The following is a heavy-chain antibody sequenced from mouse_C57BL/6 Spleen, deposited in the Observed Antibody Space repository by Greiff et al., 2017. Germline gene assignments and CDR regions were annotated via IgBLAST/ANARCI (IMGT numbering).Heavy chain of an antibody. CDR2: IDPSDSYT. Sequence: VQLQQPGAELVKPGASVKLSCKASGYTFTSYWMQWVKQRPGQGLEWIGEIDPSDSYTNYNQKFKGKATLTVDTSSSTAYMQLSSLTSEDSAVYYCVAYGYIEAWFAYWGQGTLVTVSA. CDR3: VAYGYIEAWFAY. D-gene: IGHD2-2*01. J-gene: IGHJ3*01. CDR1: GYTFTSYW. V-gene: IGHV1-50*01.